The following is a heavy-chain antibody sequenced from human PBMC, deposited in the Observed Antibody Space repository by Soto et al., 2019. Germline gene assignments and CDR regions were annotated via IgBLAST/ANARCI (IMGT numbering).Heavy chain of an antibody. J-gene: IGHJ4*02. CDR2: IIPIFGTA. D-gene: IGHD3-9*01. CDR1: GGTFSSYA. Sequence: QVQLVQSGAEVKKPGSSVKVSCMASGGTFSSYAISWVRQAPGQGLEWMGGIIPIFGTANYAQKFQGRVTITADESTSTAYMELSSLRSEDTAVYYCARETYYDFLTGYYLFDYWGQGTLVTVSS. CDR3: ARETYYDFLTGYYLFDY. V-gene: IGHV1-69*01.